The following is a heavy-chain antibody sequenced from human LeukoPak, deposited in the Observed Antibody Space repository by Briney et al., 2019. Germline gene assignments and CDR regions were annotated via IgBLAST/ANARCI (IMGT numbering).Heavy chain of an antibody. J-gene: IGHJ4*02. CDR2: IKEDGSER. D-gene: IGHD3-3*01. Sequence: GGSLRLSCAASGFTFSSYAMSWVRQAPGKGPEWVANIKEDGSERYYVDSVKGRFTISRDNAKNSLYLQMNSLRAEDTAVYYCARPFRWDNNFWSGYYPWGQGTLVTVSP. V-gene: IGHV3-7*01. CDR1: GFTFSSYA. CDR3: ARPFRWDNNFWSGYYP.